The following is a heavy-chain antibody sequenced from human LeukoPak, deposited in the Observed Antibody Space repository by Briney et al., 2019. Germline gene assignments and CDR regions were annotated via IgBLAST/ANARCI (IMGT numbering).Heavy chain of an antibody. D-gene: IGHD1-26*01. J-gene: IGHJ4*02. Sequence: SVKVSCKASGGTFSSYAISWVRQAPGQGLEWMGRIIPILGIANYAQKFQGRVTITADKSTSTAYMELSSLSSEDTAVYYCARGARIVGATGYFDSWGQGTLVTVSS. CDR2: IIPILGIA. CDR1: GGTFSSYA. V-gene: IGHV1-69*04. CDR3: ARGARIVGATGYFDS.